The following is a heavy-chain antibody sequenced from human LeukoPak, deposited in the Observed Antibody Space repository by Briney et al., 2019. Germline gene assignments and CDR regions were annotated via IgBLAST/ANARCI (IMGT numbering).Heavy chain of an antibody. V-gene: IGHV3-7*03. J-gene: IGHJ4*02. D-gene: IGHD6-19*01. Sequence: GGSLRLSCAASGFTFSDYYMSWIRQAPGKGLEWVANIKKDGSGKYYVDSVKGRFTISRDNVNNSLSLQMNSLTVEDTAVYYCTRGGGWYSDCWGQGTLVTVSS. CDR3: TRGGGWYSDC. CDR2: IKKDGSGK. CDR1: GFTFSDYY.